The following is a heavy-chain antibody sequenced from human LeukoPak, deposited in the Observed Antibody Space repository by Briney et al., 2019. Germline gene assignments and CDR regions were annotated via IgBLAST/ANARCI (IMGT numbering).Heavy chain of an antibody. D-gene: IGHD3-22*01. CDR3: ARLVGVVVPQDAFDI. CDR2: IYGGGST. Sequence: GGSLRLSCAATGLSVSSNFMSWVRQAPGKGLEWVSVIYGGGSTYYADSVKGRFTISRDTPKNTLYLQMNSLRVEDTAVYYCARLVGVVVPQDAFDIWGQGTMVTVSS. CDR1: GLSVSSNF. V-gene: IGHV3-53*01. J-gene: IGHJ3*02.